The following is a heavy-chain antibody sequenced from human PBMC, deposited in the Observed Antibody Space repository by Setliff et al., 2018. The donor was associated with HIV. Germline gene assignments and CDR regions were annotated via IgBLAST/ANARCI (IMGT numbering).Heavy chain of an antibody. CDR2: IFYTGSN. Sequence: PSETLSLTCTVSNDSISSSTAHYWGWIRQPPGKGLEWIGSIFYTGSNYYSTTLKSRVNISVDTSKNQFSLKLSSVTAADTAVYYCARHGKDKGSGSYYRPPNYYYYYMDVWGKGTTVTVSS. V-gene: IGHV4-39*01. CDR3: ARHGKDKGSGSYYRPPNYYYYYMDV. CDR1: NDSISSSTAHY. D-gene: IGHD3-10*01. J-gene: IGHJ6*03.